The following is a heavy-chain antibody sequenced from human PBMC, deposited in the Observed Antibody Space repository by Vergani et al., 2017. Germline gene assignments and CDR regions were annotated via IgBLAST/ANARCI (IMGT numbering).Heavy chain of an antibody. V-gene: IGHV3-23*01. CDR3: ARVDKGGYDYRYFDY. D-gene: IGHD5-12*01. CDR2: ISGSGGST. J-gene: IGHJ4*02. Sequence: EVQLLESGGGLVQPGGSLRLSCAASGFTLSSYAMSWVRQAPGKGLEWVSAISGSGGSTYYADSVKGRFTISRDNSKNTLYLQMNSLRAEDTAVYYCARVDKGGYDYRYFDYWGQGTLVTVSS. CDR1: GFTLSSYA.